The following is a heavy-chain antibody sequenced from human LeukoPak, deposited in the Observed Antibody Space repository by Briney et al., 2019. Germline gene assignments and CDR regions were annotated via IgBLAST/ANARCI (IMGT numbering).Heavy chain of an antibody. V-gene: IGHV4-4*02. CDR1: GGSISSSNW. Sequence: SETLSLTCAVSGGSISSSNWWSWVRQPPGKGLEWIGEIYHSGSTNYNPSLKSRVTISVDKSKNQFSLKLSSVTAADTAVYYCARDSGEQLKPMDVWGKGTTVTVSS. D-gene: IGHD1-26*01. CDR3: ARDSGEQLKPMDV. CDR2: IYHSGST. J-gene: IGHJ6*03.